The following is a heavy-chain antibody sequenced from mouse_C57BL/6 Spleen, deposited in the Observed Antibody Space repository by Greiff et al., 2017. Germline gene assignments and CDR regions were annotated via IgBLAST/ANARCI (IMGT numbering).Heavy chain of an antibody. Sequence: QVQLQQSGAELVRPGTSVKVSCKASGYAFTNYLIEWVKQRPGQGLEWIGVINPGSGGTNYNEKFKGKATLTADKSSSTAYMQLSSLTSEDSAVXFCARENDGSSPWFAYWGQGTLVTVSA. J-gene: IGHJ3*01. D-gene: IGHD1-1*01. CDR3: ARENDGSSPWFAY. CDR1: GYAFTNYL. V-gene: IGHV1-54*01. CDR2: INPGSGGT.